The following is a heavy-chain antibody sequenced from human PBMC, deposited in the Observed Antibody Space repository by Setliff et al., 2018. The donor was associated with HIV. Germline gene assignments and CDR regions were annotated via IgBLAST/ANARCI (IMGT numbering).Heavy chain of an antibody. D-gene: IGHD3-10*01. CDR1: GFTFSSYG. Sequence: SLRLSCAASGFTFSSYGMHWVRQAPGKGLEWVAVIWYDGSNKYYADSVKGRFTISRDNSKNTLYLQMNSLRAEDTAVYYCARDFGDPRWDFDYWGQGTLVTVSS. V-gene: IGHV3-33*01. CDR3: ARDFGDPRWDFDY. CDR2: IWYDGSNK. J-gene: IGHJ4*02.